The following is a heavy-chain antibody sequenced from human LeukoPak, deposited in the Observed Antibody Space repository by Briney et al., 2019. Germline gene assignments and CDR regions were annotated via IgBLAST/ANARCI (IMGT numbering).Heavy chain of an antibody. Sequence: PSETLSLTCAVYGGSFSGYYWSWIRQPPGKGLEWIGEINHSGSTNYNPSLKSRVTISVDTSKNQFSLKLSSVTAADTAVYYCAKGHPYYYDYLDYWGQGTLVTVSS. J-gene: IGHJ4*02. CDR1: GGSFSGYY. V-gene: IGHV4-34*01. D-gene: IGHD3-10*01. CDR2: INHSGST. CDR3: AKGHPYYYDYLDY.